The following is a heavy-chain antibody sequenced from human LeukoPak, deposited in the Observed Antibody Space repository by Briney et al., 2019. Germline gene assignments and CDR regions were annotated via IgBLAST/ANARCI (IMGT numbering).Heavy chain of an antibody. V-gene: IGHV4-34*01. D-gene: IGHD3-22*01. CDR3: ARIGFHYYDSSGYLDY. Sequence: SETLSLTCAVYGGSFSGYYWSWIRQPPGKGLEWIGEINHSGSTNYNPSLKSRVTISVDTSKNQFSLKLSSVTAADTAVYYCARIGFHYYDSSGYLDYWGQGTLVTVSS. J-gene: IGHJ4*02. CDR1: GGSFSGYY. CDR2: INHSGST.